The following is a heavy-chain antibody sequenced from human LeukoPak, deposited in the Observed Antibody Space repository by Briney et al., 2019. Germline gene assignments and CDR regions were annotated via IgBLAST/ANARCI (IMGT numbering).Heavy chain of an antibody. D-gene: IGHD3-16*01. J-gene: IGHJ4*02. Sequence: SETLSLTCTVSGGSISSYYWSWIRQPPGKGLEWIGYIYYSGSTNYNPSLKSRVTISVDTSKNQFSLKLSSVTAADTAVYYCARGGPPSDYLDYWGQGTLVTVSS. CDR1: GGSISSYY. CDR2: IYYSGST. V-gene: IGHV4-59*08. CDR3: ARGGPPSDYLDY.